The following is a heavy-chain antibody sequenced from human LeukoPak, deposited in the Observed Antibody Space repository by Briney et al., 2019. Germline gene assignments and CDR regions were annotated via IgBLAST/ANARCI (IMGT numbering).Heavy chain of an antibody. D-gene: IGHD3-10*01. Sequence: GASVKVSCKASGYTFTGYYMHWVRQAPGQGLEWMGWINPNSGGTNYAQKFQGRVTMTRDTSISTAYMELSRLRSDDTAVYYCARVRLPRITMVRGADLDYWGQGTLVTVSS. V-gene: IGHV1-2*02. J-gene: IGHJ4*02. CDR1: GYTFTGYY. CDR3: ARVRLPRITMVRGADLDY. CDR2: INPNSGGT.